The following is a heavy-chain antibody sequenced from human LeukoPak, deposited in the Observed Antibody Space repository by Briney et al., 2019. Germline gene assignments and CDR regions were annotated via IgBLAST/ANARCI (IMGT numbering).Heavy chain of an antibody. CDR1: GFTVSSNY. Sequence: GGSLRLSCAASGFTVSSNYMSWVRQAPGKGLEWVSGISWNSGSIGYADSVKGRFTISRDNAKNSLYLQMNSLRAEDTALYYCAKSNSGSYLAAFDIWGQGTMVTVSS. CDR3: AKSNSGSYLAAFDI. V-gene: IGHV3-9*01. D-gene: IGHD1-26*01. CDR2: ISWNSGSI. J-gene: IGHJ3*02.